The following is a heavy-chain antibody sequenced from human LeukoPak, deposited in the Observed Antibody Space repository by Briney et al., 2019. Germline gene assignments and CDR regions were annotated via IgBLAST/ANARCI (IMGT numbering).Heavy chain of an antibody. CDR2: IHAGRGDT. Sequence: ASVKVSCKASGFTLTGHYMHWVRQAPGQGLEWMGWIHAGRGDTNYAQKFQGRFTMTRDTSINTLLMELSSLRSDDTAVYYCARDETWGPDYWGQGTLVTVSS. CDR3: ARDETWGPDY. D-gene: IGHD7-27*01. V-gene: IGHV1-2*02. CDR1: GFTLTGHY. J-gene: IGHJ4*02.